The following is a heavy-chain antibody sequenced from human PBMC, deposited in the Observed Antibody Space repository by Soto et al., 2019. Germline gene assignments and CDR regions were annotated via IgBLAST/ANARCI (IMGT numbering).Heavy chain of an antibody. CDR2: IDPSDSYT. J-gene: IGHJ6*02. Sequence: PGESLKISCKGSGYSFSSSWITWVRQMPGKGLEWMGRIDPSDSYTNYSPSFQGHVTISADKSINTAYLQWNSLKASDTSMYYCATHSRYGDYYYGMDVWGQGTTVTVS. CDR3: ATHSRYGDYYYGMDV. CDR1: GYSFSSSW. D-gene: IGHD4-17*01. V-gene: IGHV5-10-1*01.